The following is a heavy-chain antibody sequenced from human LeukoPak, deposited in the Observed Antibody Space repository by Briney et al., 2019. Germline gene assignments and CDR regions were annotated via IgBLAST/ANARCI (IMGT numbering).Heavy chain of an antibody. CDR3: ARSPQLLDVSFYYYYGMDV. D-gene: IGHD2-2*01. CDR1: GGTFSSYA. J-gene: IGHJ6*02. Sequence: GSSVKVSCKASGGTFSSYAISWVRQAPGQGLEWMGRIIPILGIANYAQKFQGRVTITADKSTSTAYMELSSLRSEDTAVYYCARSPQLLDVSFYYYYGMDVWGQGTTVTVSS. CDR2: IIPILGIA. V-gene: IGHV1-69*04.